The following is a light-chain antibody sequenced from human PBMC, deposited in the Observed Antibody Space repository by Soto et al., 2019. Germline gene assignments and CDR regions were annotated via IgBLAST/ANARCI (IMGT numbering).Light chain of an antibody. Sequence: EIVLTQSPGTLSLSPGERATLSCRASQSVSSSYLAWYRQKPGQAPRLLVYGASSRATGIPDRFSGSGSGTDFPLTISRLEPEDFAMYYCQQYGSSPSTFGGGTKVEIK. CDR2: GAS. V-gene: IGKV3-20*01. J-gene: IGKJ4*01. CDR3: QQYGSSPST. CDR1: QSVSSSY.